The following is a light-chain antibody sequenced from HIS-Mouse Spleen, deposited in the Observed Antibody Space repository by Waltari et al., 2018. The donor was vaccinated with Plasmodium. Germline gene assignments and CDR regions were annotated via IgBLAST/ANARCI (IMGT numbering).Light chain of an antibody. CDR3: QSADSSGTPNWV. Sequence: SYELTQPPSVSVSPGQTARIPCSGDALPKQYAYWYQQKPVQAPVLVIYKDSERPSGIPERFSGSSSGTTVTLTISGVQAEDEADYYCQSADSSGTPNWVFGGGTKLTVL. CDR1: ALPKQY. J-gene: IGLJ3*02. V-gene: IGLV3-25*03. CDR2: KDS.